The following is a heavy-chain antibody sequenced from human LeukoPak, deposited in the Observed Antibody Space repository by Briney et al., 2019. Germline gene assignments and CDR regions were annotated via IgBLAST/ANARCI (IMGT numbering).Heavy chain of an antibody. D-gene: IGHD2-8*01. J-gene: IGHJ4*02. CDR1: GGSISSYY. V-gene: IGHV4-59*01. CDR3: ARGMDYDY. Sequence: SETLSLTCTVSGGSISSYYWSWIRQPPGKGLEWIGYIYYSGSTNYNPSLKSRVTISVDTSKNQFSLKLSSVTAADTAVYYCARGMDYDYWGQGTLVTVSS. CDR2: IYYSGST.